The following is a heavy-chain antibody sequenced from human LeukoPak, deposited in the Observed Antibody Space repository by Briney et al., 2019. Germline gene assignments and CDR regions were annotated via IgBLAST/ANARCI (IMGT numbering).Heavy chain of an antibody. CDR2: THYSRSS. CDR1: GASISSDDYY. D-gene: IGHD3-3*01. Sequence: SETLSLTCTVSGASISSDDYYWSWIRQPPGKGLKWIAYTHYSRSSFYNPSLKSRITISVDTSKNQFSLRLSSVTAADTAVYYCAREGRDFWSGSRGWFDPWGQGTLVTVSS. J-gene: IGHJ5*02. CDR3: AREGRDFWSGSRGWFDP. V-gene: IGHV4-30-4*01.